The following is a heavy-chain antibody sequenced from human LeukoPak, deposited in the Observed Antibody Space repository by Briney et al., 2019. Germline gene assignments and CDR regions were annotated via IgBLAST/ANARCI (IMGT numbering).Heavy chain of an antibody. Sequence: SETPSLTCAVYGGSFSGCYWSWIRQPPGKGLEWIGEINHSGSTNYNPSLKSRVTISVDTSKNQFSLKLSSVTAADTAVYYCARANQQLDAFDIWGQGTMVTVSS. J-gene: IGHJ3*02. D-gene: IGHD6-13*01. CDR1: GGSFSGCY. V-gene: IGHV4-34*01. CDR2: INHSGST. CDR3: ARANQQLDAFDI.